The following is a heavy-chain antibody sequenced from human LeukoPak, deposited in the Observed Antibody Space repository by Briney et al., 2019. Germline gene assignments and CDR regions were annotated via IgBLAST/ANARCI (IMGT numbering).Heavy chain of an antibody. D-gene: IGHD1-26*01. CDR2: IHGSGGNA. Sequence: GGSLRLSCAASGFTFSSYAMYWVRQAPGKGLEWVSGIHGSGGNAHYADSVKGRFTISRDNSKNTVYLQMNSLRAEDTAVYYCARDDKWAFDYWGQGTLVTVSS. J-gene: IGHJ4*02. CDR1: GFTFSSYA. V-gene: IGHV3-23*01. CDR3: ARDDKWAFDY.